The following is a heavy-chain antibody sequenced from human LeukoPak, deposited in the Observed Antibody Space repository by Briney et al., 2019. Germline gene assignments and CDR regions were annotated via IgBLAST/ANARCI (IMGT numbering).Heavy chain of an antibody. Sequence: GASVKVSCKASGYTFTSYGISWVRQAPGQGLEWMGWNSTYNGNTHYAQKLQGRVTMTTDTSTSTAYMELRSLRSDDTAVYYCARSSLAVAGSVFDYWGQGTPVTVSS. D-gene: IGHD6-19*01. CDR1: GYTFTSYG. CDR3: ARSSLAVAGSVFDY. CDR2: NSTYNGNT. J-gene: IGHJ4*02. V-gene: IGHV1-18*01.